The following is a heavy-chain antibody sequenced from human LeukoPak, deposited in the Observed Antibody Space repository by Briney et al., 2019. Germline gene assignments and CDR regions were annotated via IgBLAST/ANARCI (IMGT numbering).Heavy chain of an antibody. J-gene: IGHJ4*02. D-gene: IGHD4-23*01. CDR3: ARHPYYGGNFDY. CDR2: IYYTGSA. V-gene: IGHV4-59*08. CDR1: GGSLSSYY. Sequence: SQTLSLTCTVSGGSLSSYYWSWIRQPPGKGLEWIGYIYYTGSAKYNPSLKSRVTISIDTSKSQFSLKLSSVTAADTAVYYCARHPYYGGNFDYWGQGALVTVSS.